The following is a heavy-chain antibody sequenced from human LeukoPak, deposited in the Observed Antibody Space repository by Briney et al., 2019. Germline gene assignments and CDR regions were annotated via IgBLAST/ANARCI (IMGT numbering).Heavy chain of an antibody. J-gene: IGHJ6*03. CDR3: AKGARRVTMIVVVIRPLYYMDV. D-gene: IGHD3-22*01. CDR2: ISGSGGST. CDR1: GFTFSSYA. Sequence: HAGGSLRLSCAASGFTFSSYAMSWVRQAPGKGLEWVSAISGSGGSTYYADSVKGRFTISRDNSKNTLYLQMNSLRAEDTAVYYCAKGARRVTMIVVVIRPLYYMDVWGKGTTVTVSS. V-gene: IGHV3-23*01.